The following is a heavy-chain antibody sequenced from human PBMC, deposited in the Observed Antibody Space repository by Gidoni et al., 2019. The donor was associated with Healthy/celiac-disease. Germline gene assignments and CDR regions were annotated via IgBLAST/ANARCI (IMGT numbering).Heavy chain of an antibody. CDR3: ASGPPDNEGYFDY. J-gene: IGHJ4*02. CDR1: GFTFSSYS. Sequence: EVQLVESGGGLVKPGGSLRLACAASGFTFSSYSMNWVRQAPGKGLEWVSSISSSSSYIYYADSVKGRFTISRDNAKNSLYLQMNSLRAEDTAVYYCASGPPDNEGYFDYWGQGTLVTVSS. CDR2: ISSSSSYI. V-gene: IGHV3-21*01. D-gene: IGHD1-1*01.